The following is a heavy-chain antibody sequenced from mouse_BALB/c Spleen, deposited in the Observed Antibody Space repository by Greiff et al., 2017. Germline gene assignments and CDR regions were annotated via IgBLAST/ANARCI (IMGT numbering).Heavy chain of an antibody. CDR2: IDPANGNT. J-gene: IGHJ2*01. CDR1: GFNINDSY. V-gene: IGHV14-3*02. D-gene: IGHD2-1*01. Sequence: VQLKESGAELVKPGASVKLSCTASGFNINDSYMHWVKQRPEQGLEWIGRIDPANGNTKYDPKFQGKATITADTSSNTAYLQLSSLTSEDTAVYYCASGNYYFDYWGQGTTLTVSS. CDR3: ASGNYYFDY.